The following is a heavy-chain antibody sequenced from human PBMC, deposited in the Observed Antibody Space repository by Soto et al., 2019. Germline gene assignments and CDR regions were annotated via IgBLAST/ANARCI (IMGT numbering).Heavy chain of an antibody. CDR3: ANYPTTVTSDY. CDR1: GGSVSSCSYY. V-gene: IGHV4-61*01. Sequence: ASETLSLTCTVSGGSVSSCSYYWSWIRQPPGKGLEWIGYIYYSGSTNYNPSLKSRVTISVDTSKNQFSLKLSSVTAADTAVYYCANYPTTVTSDYWGQGTLVTVSS. CDR2: IYYSGST. J-gene: IGHJ4*02. D-gene: IGHD4-17*01.